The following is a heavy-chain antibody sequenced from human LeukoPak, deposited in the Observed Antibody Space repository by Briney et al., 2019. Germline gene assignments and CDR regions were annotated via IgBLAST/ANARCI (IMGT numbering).Heavy chain of an antibody. J-gene: IGHJ3*02. Sequence: GGSLRLSCAASGFTFDDYAMHWVRQAPGKGLEWVSGISWNSGSIGYADSVKGRFTISRDNAKNSLYLQMNSLRAEDTAVYYCARLTTVTTSTDDAFDTWGQGTMVTVSS. CDR1: GFTFDDYA. D-gene: IGHD4-17*01. CDR3: ARLTTVTTSTDDAFDT. CDR2: ISWNSGSI. V-gene: IGHV3-9*01.